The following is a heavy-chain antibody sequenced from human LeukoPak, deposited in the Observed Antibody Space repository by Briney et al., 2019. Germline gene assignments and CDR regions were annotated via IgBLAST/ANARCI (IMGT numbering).Heavy chain of an antibody. CDR3: AKCSGGSCHKNWFDP. Sequence: GSLRLSCAASGFNSANHAMSWVRQTAGKGLEWVSAISGGGDITYYADSVKGRFTISRDNSKDTLFLQMHSLRAEDTAVYYCAKCSGGSCHKNWFDPWGQGTLVTVSS. J-gene: IGHJ5*02. V-gene: IGHV3-23*01. D-gene: IGHD2-15*01. CDR2: ISGGGDIT. CDR1: GFNSANHA.